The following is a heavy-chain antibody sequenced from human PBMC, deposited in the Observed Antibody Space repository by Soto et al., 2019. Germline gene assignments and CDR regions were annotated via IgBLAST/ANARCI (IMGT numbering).Heavy chain of an antibody. CDR3: THRLPSWSYQF. CDR2: IYWDDVK. CDR1: GFSLSTSKVG. V-gene: IGHV2-5*02. D-gene: IGHD1-26*01. Sequence: QITLKESGPTLVKPTQTLTLTCTFSGFSLSTSKVGVGWIRQPPGRALEWLALIYWDDVKDYSPSLKSRRTITKDPSKNQVVLTQTTMDPGDTATYYCTHRLPSWSYQFWGQGTLVTVSS. J-gene: IGHJ4*02.